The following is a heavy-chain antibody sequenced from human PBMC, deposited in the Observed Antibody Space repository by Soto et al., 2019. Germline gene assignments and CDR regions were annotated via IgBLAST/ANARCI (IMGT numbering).Heavy chain of an antibody. Sequence: VQLVESGGGEVQPGRSLRLSCAASGFKYTDFALHWVRQAPGKGLEWVAIISYDGSDKYYADSVKGRFVISRDNPKNTRYLEMNSLRPENTAVYFCARRAWDSYYAIDVWGQVPRVTVFS. CDR3: ARRAWDSYYAIDV. D-gene: IGHD3-22*01. CDR1: GFKYTDFA. J-gene: IGHJ6*02. CDR2: ISYDGSDK. V-gene: IGHV3-30*09.